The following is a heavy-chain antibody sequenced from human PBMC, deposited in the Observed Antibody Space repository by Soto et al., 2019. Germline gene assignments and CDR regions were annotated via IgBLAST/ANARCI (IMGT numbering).Heavy chain of an antibody. D-gene: IGHD2-2*01. CDR3: ARAAPAIPAAMGEGWFDP. Sequence: QVQLVQSGAEVKKPGASVKVSCKASGYTFTSYGISWVRQAPGQGLEWMGWISAYNGNTNYAQKLQGRVTMTTDTSTSTAYMELRSLRSDDTAVYYCARAAPAIPAAMGEGWFDPWGQGTLVTVSS. CDR2: ISAYNGNT. CDR1: GYTFTSYG. J-gene: IGHJ5*02. V-gene: IGHV1-18*01.